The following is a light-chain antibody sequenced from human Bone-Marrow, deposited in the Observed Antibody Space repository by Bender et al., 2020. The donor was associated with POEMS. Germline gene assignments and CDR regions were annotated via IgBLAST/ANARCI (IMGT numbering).Light chain of an antibody. CDR2: DVN. Sequence: QSALTQPRSVSGSPGQSVTISCTGTSSNVGGYDYVSWYQHHPGKAPKLLIHDVNRRPSGVPDRFSGSKSGNTASLTISGLQAEDEADYYCCSYAGTYPVIFGGGTKVTV. V-gene: IGLV2-11*01. CDR3: CSYAGTYPVI. J-gene: IGLJ2*01. CDR1: SSNVGGYDY.